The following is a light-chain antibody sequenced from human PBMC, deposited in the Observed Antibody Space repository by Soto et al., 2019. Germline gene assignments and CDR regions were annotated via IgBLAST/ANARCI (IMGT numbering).Light chain of an antibody. Sequence: DIQMTQSPSSLSASVGDRVTITCQASQDINNYLNWYQQKPGKAPKLLIFDASNLETGVPSRFSGSGSGTDFTFAISSLQPEDAAAYYCQQYDQLPLTFGGGTKVEIK. J-gene: IGKJ4*01. CDR1: QDINNY. CDR2: DAS. V-gene: IGKV1-33*01. CDR3: QQYDQLPLT.